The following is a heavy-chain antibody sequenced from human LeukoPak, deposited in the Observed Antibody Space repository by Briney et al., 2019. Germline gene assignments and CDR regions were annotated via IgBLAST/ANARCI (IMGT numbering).Heavy chain of an antibody. V-gene: IGHV4-30-2*06. Sequence: PSQTLSLTCTVSGGSINNGDYYCSWIRQSPGKGLEWIGEINHSGSTNYNPSLKSRVTISVDTSKNQFSLKLSSVTAADTAVYYCARDCLRVQGAFDIWGQGTMVTVSS. CDR2: INHSGST. D-gene: IGHD3-10*02. CDR3: ARDCLRVQGAFDI. CDR1: GGSINNGDYY. J-gene: IGHJ3*02.